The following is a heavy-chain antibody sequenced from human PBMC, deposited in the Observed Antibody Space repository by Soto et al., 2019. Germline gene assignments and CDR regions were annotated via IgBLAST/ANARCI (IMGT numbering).Heavy chain of an antibody. Sequence: GESLKISCKGSGYSFTSYWIGWVRQMPGKGQEWMGIIYPGDSDTRYSPSFQGQVTISADKSISTAYLQWSSLKASDTAMYYCARHVTGIAAATKLVAHSYYGMHVWGQGTTVTVS. CDR2: IYPGDSDT. CDR1: GYSFTSYW. D-gene: IGHD6-13*01. J-gene: IGHJ6*02. CDR3: ARHVTGIAAATKLVAHSYYGMHV. V-gene: IGHV5-51*01.